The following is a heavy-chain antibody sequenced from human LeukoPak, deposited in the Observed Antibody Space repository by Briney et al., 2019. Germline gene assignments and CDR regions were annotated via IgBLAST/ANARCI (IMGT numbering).Heavy chain of an antibody. CDR2: ISGSGGST. CDR1: GFTFSSYA. J-gene: IGHJ4*02. D-gene: IGHD1-20*01. Sequence: GGSLRLSCAASGFTFSSYAMSWVRQAPGKGLEWVSAISGSGGSTYYADSVKGRFTISRDNSKNTLYLQMNSLGAEDTAVYYCAKERSGRYNWNDGGYWGQGTLVTVSS. CDR3: AKERSGRYNWNDGGY. V-gene: IGHV3-23*01.